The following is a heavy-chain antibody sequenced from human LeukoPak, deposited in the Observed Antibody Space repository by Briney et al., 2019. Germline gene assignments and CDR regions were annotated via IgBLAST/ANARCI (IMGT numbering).Heavy chain of an antibody. CDR1: GFTFSSYA. CDR2: ISYDGSNK. J-gene: IGHJ2*01. Sequence: PGWSLRLSCAASGFTFSSYAMHWVRQAPGKGLEWVAVISYDGSNKYYADSVKGRFTISRDNSKNTLYLQMNSLRAEDTGVYYCARSVGNFDLWGRGTLVTVSS. CDR3: ARSVGNFDL. D-gene: IGHD1-26*01. V-gene: IGHV3-30-3*01.